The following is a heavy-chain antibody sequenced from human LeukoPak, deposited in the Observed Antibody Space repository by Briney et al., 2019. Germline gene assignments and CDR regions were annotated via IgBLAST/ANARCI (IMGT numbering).Heavy chain of an antibody. Sequence: SVKVSCTASGYTFAAYFMHWVRQAPGQGLEWMGRVNPNSGVTNSIQKFQGRVTMTRDTSISTAYMELSGLRSDDTAVYYCARQWLPNGYFDYWGQGTLVTVSS. J-gene: IGHJ4*02. CDR2: VNPNSGVT. CDR1: GYTFAAYF. V-gene: IGHV1-2*06. CDR3: ARQWLPNGYFDY. D-gene: IGHD6-19*01.